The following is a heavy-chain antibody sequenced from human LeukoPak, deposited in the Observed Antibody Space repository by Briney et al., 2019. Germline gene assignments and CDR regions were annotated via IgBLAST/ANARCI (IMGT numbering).Heavy chain of an antibody. J-gene: IGHJ4*02. V-gene: IGHV4-59*01. CDR2: IYHSGNT. CDR1: GGSISTYY. CDR3: ARVFRGGGGGWPDY. Sequence: SETLSLTCTVSGGSISTYYWSWIRQPPGKGLEWIGYIYHSGNTNYNPSLKSRVTISVDTSKNQFSLKLSSVTAADTAVYYCARVFRGGGGGWPDYWGQGTLVTVSS. D-gene: IGHD6-19*01.